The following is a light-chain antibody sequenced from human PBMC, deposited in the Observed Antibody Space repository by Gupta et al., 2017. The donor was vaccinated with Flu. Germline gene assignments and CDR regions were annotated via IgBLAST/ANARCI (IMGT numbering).Light chain of an antibody. Sequence: ATLWASPGARGTLAGTTSHNVIDNLAWYQHKHVQAPRLLIQSTATRSPGIPAKCSGSGSAADFTLTISSRQSDDVAAYYCQQYNVWPLHAFGRGTKLEIK. J-gene: IGKJ2*01. CDR3: QQYNVWPLHA. V-gene: IGKV3-15*01. CDR2: STA. CDR1: HNVIDN.